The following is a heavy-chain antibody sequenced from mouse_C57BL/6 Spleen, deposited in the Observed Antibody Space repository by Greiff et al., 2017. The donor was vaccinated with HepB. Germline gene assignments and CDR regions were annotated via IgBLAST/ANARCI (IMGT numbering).Heavy chain of an antibody. V-gene: IGHV5-4*03. CDR3: ARGITVVATRYFDV. J-gene: IGHJ1*03. CDR2: ISDGGSYT. CDR1: GFTFSSYA. Sequence: EVKLVESGGGLVKPGGSLKLSCAASGFTFSSYAMSWVRQTPEKRLEWVATISDGGSYTYYPDNVKGRFTISRDNAKNNLYLQMSHLKSEDTAMYYCARGITVVATRYFDVWGTGTTVTVSS. D-gene: IGHD1-1*01.